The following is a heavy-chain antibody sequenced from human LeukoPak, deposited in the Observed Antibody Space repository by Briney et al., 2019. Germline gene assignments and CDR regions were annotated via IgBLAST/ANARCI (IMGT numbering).Heavy chain of an antibody. CDR2: INPNSGGT. V-gene: IGHV1-2*02. D-gene: IGHD5-12*01. CDR1: GYTFTGYY. J-gene: IGHJ4*02. Sequence: GASVKVSCKASGYTFTGYYMHWVRQAPGQGLEWMGWINPNSGGTNYAQKFQGRVTMTRDTSISTAYMELSRLRSDDTAVYYCARGHRRGYSGYDLVMVDYWGQGTLVTVSS. CDR3: ARGHRRGYSGYDLVMVDY.